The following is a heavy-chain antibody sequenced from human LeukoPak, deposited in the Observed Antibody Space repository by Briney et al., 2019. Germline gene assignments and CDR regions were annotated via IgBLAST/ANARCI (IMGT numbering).Heavy chain of an antibody. CDR2: IIPILGIA. CDR1: GGTFSSYT. CDR3: ARPAVVVPAAIQRGYYYGMDV. J-gene: IGHJ6*02. Sequence: SVKVSCKASGGTFSSYTISWVRQAPGQGLEWMGRIIPILGIANYAQKFQGRVTITADKSTSTAYTELSSRRSEDTAVYYCARPAVVVPAAIQRGYYYGMDVWGQGTTVTVSS. V-gene: IGHV1-69*02. D-gene: IGHD2-2*02.